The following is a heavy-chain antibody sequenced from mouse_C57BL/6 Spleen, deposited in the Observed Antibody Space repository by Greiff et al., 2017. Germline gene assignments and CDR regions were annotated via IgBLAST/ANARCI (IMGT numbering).Heavy chain of an antibody. V-gene: IGHV1-64*01. CDR1: GYTFTSYW. CDR2: IHPNSGST. Sequence: QVQLQQSGAELVKPGASVTLSCKASGYTFTSYWMHWVKQRPGQGLAWIGMIHPNSGSTTYNEKVKSKDTLTVDKSSSTAYMQLSSLTSEDSAVYYCAREKAYDYDGFDYWGQGTTLTVSS. CDR3: AREKAYDYDGFDY. D-gene: IGHD2-4*01. J-gene: IGHJ2*01.